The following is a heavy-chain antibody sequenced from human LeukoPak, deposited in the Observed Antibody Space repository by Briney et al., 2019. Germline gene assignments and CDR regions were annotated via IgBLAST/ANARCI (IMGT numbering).Heavy chain of an antibody. CDR2: ISYDGTSR. V-gene: IGHV3-30*04. CDR1: GFTFSNYA. J-gene: IGHJ4*02. CDR3: APSLRNPGY. Sequence: GRSLRLSCVASGFTFSNYAMHWVRQAPGKGLECVAVISYDGTSRHYPDSVKGRFTISRDNSNNTLYLQLNSLSAEDTAVYYCAPSLRNPGYWGQGTLVTVSS. D-gene: IGHD7-27*01.